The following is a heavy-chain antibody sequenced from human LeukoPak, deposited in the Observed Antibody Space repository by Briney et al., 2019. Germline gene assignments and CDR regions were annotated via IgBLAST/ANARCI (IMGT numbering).Heavy chain of an antibody. Sequence: PGGSLRLSCSPSGFTFSSYAMSWVRQAPGKGLEWVSAISGSGGSTYYADSVKGRFTISRDNSKNTLYLQMNSLRAEDTAVYYCAKDLYSSSSGWFDPWGQGTLVTVSS. V-gene: IGHV3-23*01. D-gene: IGHD6-6*01. CDR3: AKDLYSSSSGWFDP. J-gene: IGHJ5*02. CDR2: ISGSGGST. CDR1: GFTFSSYA.